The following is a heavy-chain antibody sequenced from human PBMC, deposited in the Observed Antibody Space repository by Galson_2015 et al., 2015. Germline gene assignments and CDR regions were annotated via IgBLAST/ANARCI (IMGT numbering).Heavy chain of an antibody. J-gene: IGHJ6*02. V-gene: IGHV4-31*03. CDR1: GGSISSGGYY. D-gene: IGHD3-10*01. CDR2: IYYSGST. Sequence: TLSLTCTVSGGSISSGGYYWSWIRQHPGKGLEWIGYIYYSGSTYYNPSLKSRVTIPVDTSKNQFSLKLSSVTAADTAVYYCTTDSAYYGSGNGYYYGMDVWGQGTTVTVSS. CDR3: TTDSAYYGSGNGYYYGMDV.